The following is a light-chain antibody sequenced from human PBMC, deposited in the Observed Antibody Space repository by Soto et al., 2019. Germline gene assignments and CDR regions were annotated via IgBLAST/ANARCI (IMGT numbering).Light chain of an antibody. Sequence: DVQVTQSPSSLSASVGDRVTISCRTSETVANYLNWYQFKPGKAPQILIYAASNLQRGVPSRFSGSGSETDFTLTISGVQPEDFVVYYRQQSYTYSYTFGRGTKL. CDR2: AAS. J-gene: IGKJ2*01. V-gene: IGKV1-39*01. CDR3: QQSYTYSYT. CDR1: ETVANY.